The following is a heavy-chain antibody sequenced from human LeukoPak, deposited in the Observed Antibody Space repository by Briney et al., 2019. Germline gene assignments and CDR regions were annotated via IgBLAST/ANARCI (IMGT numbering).Heavy chain of an antibody. CDR3: AREDTAMGFGGNNFDY. Sequence: SVKVSCKASGGTFSSYAISWVRQAPGQGLEWMGGIIPIFGTANYAQKFQGRVTITADESTSTAYMELSSLRSDDTAVYYCAREDTAMGFGGNNFDYWGQGTLVTVSS. CDR2: IIPIFGTA. J-gene: IGHJ4*02. V-gene: IGHV1-69*01. D-gene: IGHD5-18*01. CDR1: GGTFSSYA.